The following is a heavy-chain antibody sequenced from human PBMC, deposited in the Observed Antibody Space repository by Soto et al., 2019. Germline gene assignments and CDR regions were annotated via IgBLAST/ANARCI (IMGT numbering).Heavy chain of an antibody. D-gene: IGHD3-10*01. Sequence: QVQLQQWGAGLLKPSETLSLTCAVYGGSFSGYYWSWIRQPPGKGLEWIGEINHSGSTNYNPSLKSRVTISVDTSKNQCSLKLSSVTAADTAVDYCARLIRGRRMRGGNDGRDVGGQGTTVTVSS. V-gene: IGHV4-34*01. CDR3: ARLIRGRRMRGGNDGRDV. J-gene: IGHJ6*02. CDR1: GGSFSGYY. CDR2: INHSGST.